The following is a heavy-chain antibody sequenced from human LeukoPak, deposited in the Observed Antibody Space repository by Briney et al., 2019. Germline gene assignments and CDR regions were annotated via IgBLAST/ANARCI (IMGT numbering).Heavy chain of an antibody. Sequence: GASVNVSCKACGYTFTGYYMHWVRQAPGQGLEWMGWINPSSGGTNYAQKFQGRVTMTRDTSISTAYMELSRLRSDDTAVYYCARHDSSGYYYGYWGQGTLVTVSS. V-gene: IGHV1-2*02. D-gene: IGHD3-22*01. CDR3: ARHDSSGYYYGY. CDR2: INPSSGGT. CDR1: GYTFTGYY. J-gene: IGHJ4*02.